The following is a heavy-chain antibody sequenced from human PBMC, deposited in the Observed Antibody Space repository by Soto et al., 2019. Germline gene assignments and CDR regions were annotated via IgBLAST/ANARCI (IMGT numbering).Heavy chain of an antibody. D-gene: IGHD3-10*01. Sequence: EVQLLESGGGLVQPGGSLRLSCAASGFTFSSFAMSWVRQAPGKGLEWVSTVSANGGTTYYADSVKGRFTMSRDNSKNALWLQMNSLRAEDTVVYYCAKVLSASGVDYWGQGTLVTVSS. V-gene: IGHV3-23*01. J-gene: IGHJ4*02. CDR1: GFTFSSFA. CDR2: VSANGGTT. CDR3: AKVLSASGVDY.